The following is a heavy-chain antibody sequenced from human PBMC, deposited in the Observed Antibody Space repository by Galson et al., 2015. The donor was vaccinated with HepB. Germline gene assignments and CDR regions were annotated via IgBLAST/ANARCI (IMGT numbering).Heavy chain of an antibody. V-gene: IGHV1-46*01. CDR3: ARERVPYRVGRGLRFDY. Sequence: QSGAEVKKPGESLKISCKASGYTFTSYYMHWVRQAPGQGLEWMGIINPSGGSTSYAQKFQGRVTMTRDTSTSTVYMELSSLRSEDTAVYYCARERVPYRVGRGLRFDYWGQGTLVTVSS. D-gene: IGHD1-26*01. J-gene: IGHJ4*02. CDR2: INPSGGST. CDR1: GYTFTSYY.